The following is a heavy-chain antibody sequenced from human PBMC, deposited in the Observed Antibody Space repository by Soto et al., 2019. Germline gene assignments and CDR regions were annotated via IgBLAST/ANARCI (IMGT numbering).Heavy chain of an antibody. Sequence: GGSVRLSCAASGFTFTSYEMHWVRQAPGKGLEWVAIISYDGGNKYYADSVKGRFTMSRDNSRNTLDLQMDSLRVGDTAVYYCARRSTVSYHAIDVWGQGTTVTVSS. CDR2: ISYDGGNK. V-gene: IGHV3-30-3*01. D-gene: IGHD4-4*01. CDR3: ARRSTVSYHAIDV. J-gene: IGHJ6*02. CDR1: GFTFTSYE.